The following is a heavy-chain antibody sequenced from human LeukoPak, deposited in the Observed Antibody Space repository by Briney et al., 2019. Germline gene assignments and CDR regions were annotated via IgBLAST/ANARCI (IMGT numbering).Heavy chain of an antibody. D-gene: IGHD6-19*01. CDR2: ISYDGSNK. Sequence: PGRSLRLSCAASGFTFSSYGMHWVRQAPGKGLEWVAVISYDGSNKYYADSVKGRFTISRDNSKNTLFLQMNSLRAEDTAVYYCAKVTWSSSGSDYWGQGTLVTVSS. J-gene: IGHJ4*02. CDR3: AKVTWSSSGSDY. CDR1: GFTFSSYG. V-gene: IGHV3-30*18.